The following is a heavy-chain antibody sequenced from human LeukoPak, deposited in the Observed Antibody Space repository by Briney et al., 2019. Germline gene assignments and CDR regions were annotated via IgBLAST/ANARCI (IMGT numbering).Heavy chain of an antibody. CDR1: GFTFSIYG. CDR3: ARDPKQWLVPDY. V-gene: IGHV3-21*01. D-gene: IGHD6-19*01. J-gene: IGHJ4*02. CDR2: ISSSSGTYI. Sequence: PGGSVRLSCAASGFTFSIYGMNWVRQAPGKGLEWVSSISSSSGTYIYYADSVKGRFTISRDNAKNSLYLQMNSLRAEDTAVYYCARDPKQWLVPDYWGQGTLVTVSS.